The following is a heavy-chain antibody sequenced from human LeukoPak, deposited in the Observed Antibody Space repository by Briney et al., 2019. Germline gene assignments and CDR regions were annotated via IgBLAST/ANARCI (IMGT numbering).Heavy chain of an antibody. CDR3: AIERDGLNTVAPHGGS. D-gene: IGHD4-23*01. CDR1: GGTFSSYA. V-gene: IGHV1-69*13. J-gene: IGHJ5*02. Sequence: ASVKVSCKASGGTFSSYAISWVRQAPGQGLEWMGGIIPIFGTANYAQKFQGRVTITEDESTSTAYMEQRSLRSEDTAVYYCAIERDGLNTVAPHGGSWGPGTLVTASS. CDR2: IIPIFGTA.